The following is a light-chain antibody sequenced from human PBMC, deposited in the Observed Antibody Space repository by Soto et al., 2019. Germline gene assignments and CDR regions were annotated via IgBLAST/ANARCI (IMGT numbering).Light chain of an antibody. Sequence: EVVMTQSPAPLSVSPGEGATLSCRARQSVNSNLAWYQQKPGQAPRLLVYGASTRATGIPARFSASESGTDFTLTIYSLQSEDFAVYYCLQYNDWPPLTFGGGTKVEIK. J-gene: IGKJ4*01. CDR2: GAS. CDR3: LQYNDWPPLT. CDR1: QSVNSN. V-gene: IGKV3D-15*01.